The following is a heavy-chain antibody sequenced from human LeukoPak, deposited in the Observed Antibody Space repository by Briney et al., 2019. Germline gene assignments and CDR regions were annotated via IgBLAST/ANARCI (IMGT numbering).Heavy chain of an antibody. V-gene: IGHV4-59*08. CDR2: IYYSGST. CDR1: GGSISSYY. D-gene: IGHD4-17*01. Sequence: SETLSLTCTVSGGSISSYYWSWIRQPPGKGLEWIGYIYYSGSTNYNPSLKSRVTISVDTSKNQFSLKLSSVTAADTAVSYCARWLDYGDCACAFDIWGQGTMVTVSS. CDR3: ARWLDYGDCACAFDI. J-gene: IGHJ3*02.